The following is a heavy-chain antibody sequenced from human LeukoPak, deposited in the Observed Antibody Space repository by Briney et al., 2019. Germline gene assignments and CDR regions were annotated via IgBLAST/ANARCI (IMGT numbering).Heavy chain of an antibody. CDR2: IRGGGGST. CDR3: AKRGVVIRVVLVGFHKEAYYFDS. CDR1: GITLSNYG. V-gene: IGHV3-23*01. D-gene: IGHD3-10*01. Sequence: GGSLRLSCAVSGITLSNYGMSWVRQAPGKGLEWVAGIRGGGGSTNYADSVKGRFTISRDSPKNTLYLQMNSVRADTAVYFCAKRGVVIRVVLVGFHKEAYYFDSWGQGALVTVSS. J-gene: IGHJ4*02.